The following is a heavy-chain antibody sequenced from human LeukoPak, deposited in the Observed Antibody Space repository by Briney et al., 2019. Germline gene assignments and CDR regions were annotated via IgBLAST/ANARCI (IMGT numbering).Heavy chain of an antibody. CDR2: IYYSGST. Sequence: PSETLSLTCTVSGGSISSYYWSWIRQPPGKGLEWIGYIYYSGSTNYNPSLKSRVTISVDTSKNQFSLKLSSVTAADTAVYYCARDRSVWGSYLDYWGQGTLVTVSS. V-gene: IGHV4-59*01. CDR3: ARDRSVWGSYLDY. J-gene: IGHJ4*02. CDR1: GGSISSYY. D-gene: IGHD3-16*02.